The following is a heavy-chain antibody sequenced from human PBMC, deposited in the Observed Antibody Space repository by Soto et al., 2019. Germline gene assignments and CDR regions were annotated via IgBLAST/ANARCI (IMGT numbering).Heavy chain of an antibody. CDR1: GFTVSNNY. CDR3: ARGYSYTQPVFDY. D-gene: IGHD5-18*01. Sequence: PGGSLRLSCAASGFTVSNNYMTWVRQAPGKGLEWVSFIYSSGSTYYADSVKGRFTSSRDNFKNTLYLQMNSLRAVDTAVYYCARGYSYTQPVFDYWGLGTLVTVS. J-gene: IGHJ4*02. CDR2: IYSSGST. V-gene: IGHV3-53*01.